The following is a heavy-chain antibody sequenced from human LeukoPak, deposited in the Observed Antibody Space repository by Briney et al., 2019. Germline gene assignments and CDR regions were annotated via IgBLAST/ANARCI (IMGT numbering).Heavy chain of an antibody. D-gene: IGHD3-22*01. Sequence: LGASVKVSCKASGYTFTSYYMHWVRQAPGQGLEWMGIINPSGGSTSYAQKFQGRVTMTRNTSISTAYMELSSLRSEDTAVYYCARGGITMIVAVEPSFDYWGQGTLVTVSS. CDR3: ARGGITMIVAVEPSFDY. CDR2: INPSGGST. V-gene: IGHV1-46*01. J-gene: IGHJ4*02. CDR1: GYTFTSYY.